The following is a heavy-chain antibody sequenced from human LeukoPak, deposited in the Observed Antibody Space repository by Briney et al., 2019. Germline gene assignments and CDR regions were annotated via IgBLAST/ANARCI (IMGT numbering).Heavy chain of an antibody. CDR2: IIPILGIA. V-gene: IGHV1-69*04. J-gene: IGHJ4*02. D-gene: IGHD1-26*01. CDR1: GGTFSSYA. CDR3: ARVGVGATWADY. Sequence: SVKVSCKASGGTFSSYAISWVRQAPGQGLEWMGRIIPILGIANYAQKFQGGVTITADKSTSTAYMELSSLRSEDTAVYYCARVGVGATWADYWGQGTLVTVSS.